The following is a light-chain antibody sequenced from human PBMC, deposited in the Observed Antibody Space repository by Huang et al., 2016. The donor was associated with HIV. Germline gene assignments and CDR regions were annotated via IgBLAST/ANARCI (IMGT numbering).Light chain of an antibody. CDR3: QQSYRTPLT. CDR1: QRISSY. V-gene: IGKV1-39*01. Sequence: DIQMTQSPSSLSASVGDKVTITCRASQRISSYLNWYQQKARKAPNLLIYAASSLQSGVPSRFSGSGSWTDFTITISSLQPEDFAIYYCQQSYRTPLTFGGGTRVEIK. CDR2: AAS. J-gene: IGKJ4*01.